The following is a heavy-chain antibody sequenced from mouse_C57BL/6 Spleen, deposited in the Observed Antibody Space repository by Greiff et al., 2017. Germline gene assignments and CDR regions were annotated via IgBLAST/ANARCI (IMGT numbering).Heavy chain of an antibody. CDR1: GYTFTDYY. Sequence: VQLQQSGPELVKPGASVKISCKASGYTFTDYYMNWVKQSHGKSLEWIGDINPNNGGTSYNQKFKGKATLTVDKSSSTAYMELRSLTSEDSAVYYCARSFGRGYYFDYWGQGTTLTVSS. V-gene: IGHV1-26*01. CDR2: INPNNGGT. D-gene: IGHD4-1*01. CDR3: ARSFGRGYYFDY. J-gene: IGHJ2*01.